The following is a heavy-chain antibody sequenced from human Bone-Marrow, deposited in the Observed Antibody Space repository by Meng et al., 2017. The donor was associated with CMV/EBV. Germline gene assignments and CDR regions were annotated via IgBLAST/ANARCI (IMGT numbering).Heavy chain of an antibody. Sequence: GESLKISCAASGLTFSSYSMNWVRQAPGKGLEWVSSISSSSSYIYYADSVKGRFTISRDNAKNTLYLQMNSLRAEDTAVYYCARGGLSGYSYRGGYYYGMDVWGQGTTVTVSS. CDR1: GLTFSSYS. CDR3: ARGGLSGYSYRGGYYYGMDV. V-gene: IGHV3-21*04. D-gene: IGHD5-18*01. J-gene: IGHJ6*02. CDR2: ISSSSSYI.